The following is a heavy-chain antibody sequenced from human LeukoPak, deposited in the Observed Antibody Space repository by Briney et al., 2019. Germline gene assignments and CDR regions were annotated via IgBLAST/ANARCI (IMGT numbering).Heavy chain of an antibody. J-gene: IGHJ4*02. CDR1: GFTFSSYV. CDR2: INNNGATT. V-gene: IGHV3-64*01. D-gene: IGHD5-24*01. CDR3: ARSRDGHNQLDY. Sequence: TGGSLRLSCAASGFTFSSYVMHWVRQAPGNGLEFVSGINNNGATTYCTNSVQGRFTISRDNSRNTLYLQMGSLRAEDMAVYYCARSRDGHNQLDYWGQGTLVTVSS.